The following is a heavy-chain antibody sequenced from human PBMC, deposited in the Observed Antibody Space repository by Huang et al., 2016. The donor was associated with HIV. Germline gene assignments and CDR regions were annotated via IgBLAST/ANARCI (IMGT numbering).Heavy chain of an antibody. CDR1: GFSFSTYG. D-gene: IGHD1-26*01. J-gene: IGHJ4*02. CDR3: AKDGADEEWDIDY. CDR2: ISYDGSNK. V-gene: IGHV3-30*18. Sequence: VQLVESGGGVVQPGRSLRLACAASGFSFSTYGLHWVRQAPGKGVEWLADISYDGSNKYYAHSVKGRFTISRDTAENKVYLQMNSLRHEDTAVYYCAKDGADEEWDIDYWGQGTLVTVSS.